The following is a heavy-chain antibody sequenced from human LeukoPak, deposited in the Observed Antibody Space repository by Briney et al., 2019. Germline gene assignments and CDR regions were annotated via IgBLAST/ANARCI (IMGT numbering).Heavy chain of an antibody. J-gene: IGHJ3*02. Sequence: SQTLSLTFAISGDSVSSNSAGWNWIRQSPSRGLEWLGRTYYRSKWYNDYAVSVKSRITINQDTSKNQFSLQLNSVTPEDTAVYYCARAIAVADDAFDIWGQGTMVTVSS. CDR3: ARAIAVADDAFDI. CDR2: TYYRSKWYN. D-gene: IGHD6-19*01. CDR1: GDSVSSNSAG. V-gene: IGHV6-1*01.